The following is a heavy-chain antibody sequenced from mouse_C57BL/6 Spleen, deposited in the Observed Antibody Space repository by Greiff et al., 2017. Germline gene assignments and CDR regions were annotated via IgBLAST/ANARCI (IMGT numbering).Heavy chain of an antibody. D-gene: IGHD6-5*01. CDR3: AREPTPWGFDV. CDR1: GYTFTSYW. J-gene: IGHJ1*03. Sequence: QVQLQQPGAELVMPGASVKLSCKASGYTFTSYWMHWVKQRPGQCLEWIGEIDPSDSYTNYNQKFKGKSTLTVDKSSSTAYMQLSSLTSEDSAVYYCAREPTPWGFDVWGTGTTVTVSS. V-gene: IGHV1-69*01. CDR2: IDPSDSYT.